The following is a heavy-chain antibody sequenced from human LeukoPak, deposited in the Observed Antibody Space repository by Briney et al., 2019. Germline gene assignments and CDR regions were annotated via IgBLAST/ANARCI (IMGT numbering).Heavy chain of an antibody. D-gene: IGHD3-22*01. J-gene: IGHJ3*02. CDR3: ARHGSGYYLGDAFDI. V-gene: IGHV4-4*09. CDR1: GGSISSYY. Sequence: SETLSLTCTVSGGSISSYYWSWIRQPPGKGLEWIGYIYTSGSTNYNPSLKSRVTISVDTSKNQFSLKLSSVTAADTAVYYCARHGSGYYLGDAFDIWGQGTMVTVSS. CDR2: IYTSGST.